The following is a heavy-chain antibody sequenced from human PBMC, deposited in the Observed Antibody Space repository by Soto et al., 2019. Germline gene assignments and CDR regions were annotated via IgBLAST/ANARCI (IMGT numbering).Heavy chain of an antibody. CDR1: GGPFSSYT. V-gene: IGHV1-69*02. CDR3: ASVYGDYSY. J-gene: IGHJ4*02. D-gene: IGHD4-17*01. CDR2: IIPILGIA. Sequence: GASVKVSCKSSGGPFSSYTISWVRQAPGQGLEWMGRIIPILGIANYAQKFQGRVTITADKSTSTAYMELSSLRSEDTAVYYCASVYGDYSYWGQGTLVTVSS.